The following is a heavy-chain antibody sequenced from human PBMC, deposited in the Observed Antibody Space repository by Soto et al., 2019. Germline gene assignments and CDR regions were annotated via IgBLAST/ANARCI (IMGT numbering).Heavy chain of an antibody. V-gene: IGHV4-4*07. CDR1: GGSISSYY. CDR2: IYTSGST. CDR3: ASTNYYASSGYYYPVEY. D-gene: IGHD3-22*01. J-gene: IGHJ4*02. Sequence: PSETLSLTCTVSGGSISSYYWSWIRQPAGKGLEWFGRIYTSGSTNYNPSLKSRVTMSVDTSKNKFSLMLSPVTAADTAVYYCASTNYYASSGYYYPVEYWGQGTRVTVSS.